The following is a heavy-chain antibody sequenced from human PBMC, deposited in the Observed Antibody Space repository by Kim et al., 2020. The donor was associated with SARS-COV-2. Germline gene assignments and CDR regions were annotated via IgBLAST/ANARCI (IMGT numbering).Heavy chain of an antibody. CDR3: ARVTTVTTEWYFDL. V-gene: IGHV1-18*01. D-gene: IGHD4-17*01. J-gene: IGHJ2*01. Sequence: ASVNVSCKASGYTFTSYGISWVRQAPGQGLEWMGWISAYNGNTNYAQKLQGRVTMTTDTSTSTAYMELRSLRSDDTAVYYCARVTTVTTEWYFDLWGRGTLVTVSS. CDR2: ISAYNGNT. CDR1: GYTFTSYG.